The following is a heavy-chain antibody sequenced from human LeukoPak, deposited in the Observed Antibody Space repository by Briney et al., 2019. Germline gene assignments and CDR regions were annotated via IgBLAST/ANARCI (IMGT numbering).Heavy chain of an antibody. CDR3: ASGSYYFDY. J-gene: IGHJ4*02. D-gene: IGHD1-26*01. CDR1: GGSIRRYY. V-gene: IGHV4-59*08. CDR2: IYYSGST. Sequence: SETLSLTCTVSGGSIRRYYWSWIRQPPGKGPEWIGYIYYSGSTKYNPSLKSRATISVDTSKNQFSLKLNSVTAADTAVYYCASGSYYFDYWGQGTLVTVSS.